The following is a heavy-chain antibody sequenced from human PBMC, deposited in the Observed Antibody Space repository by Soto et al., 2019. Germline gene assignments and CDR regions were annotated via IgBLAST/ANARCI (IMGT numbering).Heavy chain of an antibody. Sequence: SETLSLTCAVYGGSFSGYYWSWIRQPPGKGLEWMGEINHGGGINYNPSLQSRVTISLDKSRNQFSLRLTSVTAADTAIYYCARHGYASGWSGFDCWGRGPLVTVSS. V-gene: IGHV4-34*01. J-gene: IGHJ4*02. CDR2: INHGGGI. CDR1: GGSFSGYY. CDR3: ARHGYASGWSGFDC. D-gene: IGHD6-19*01.